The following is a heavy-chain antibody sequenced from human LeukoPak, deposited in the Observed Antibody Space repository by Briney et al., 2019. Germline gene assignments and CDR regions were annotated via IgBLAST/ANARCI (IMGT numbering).Heavy chain of an antibody. CDR3: ARGYYDSSGYYYYY. D-gene: IGHD3-22*01. J-gene: IGHJ4*02. CDR2: INPNSGGT. V-gene: IGHV1-2*04. CDR1: GYTFTGYY. Sequence: ASVKVSCKASGYTFTGYYMHWVRQAPGQGLEWMGWINPNSGGTNYAQKFQGWVTMTRDTSISTAYMELSRLRSDDTAVYYCARGYYDSSGYYYYYWGQGTLVTVSS.